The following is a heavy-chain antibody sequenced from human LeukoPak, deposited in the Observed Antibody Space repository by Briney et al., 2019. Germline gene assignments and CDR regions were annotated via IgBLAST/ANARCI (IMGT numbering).Heavy chain of an antibody. CDR3: ASKIRYFDWRTSCGMDV. D-gene: IGHD3-9*01. CDR1: GGSISSSSYY. J-gene: IGHJ6*02. Sequence: SVTLSLTCTVSGGSISSSSYYWGWIRQPPGKGLEWIGCIYYSGSTYYNPSLKSRVTISVDTSKNQFSLKLSSVTAADTAVYYCASKIRYFDWRTSCGMDVWAQGTTVTVSS. V-gene: IGHV4-39*01. CDR2: IYYSGST.